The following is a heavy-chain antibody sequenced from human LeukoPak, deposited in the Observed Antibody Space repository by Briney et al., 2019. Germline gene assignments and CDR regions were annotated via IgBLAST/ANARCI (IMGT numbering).Heavy chain of an antibody. V-gene: IGHV3-73*01. CDR1: GFIFSDSA. J-gene: IGHJ4*02. Sequence: PGGSLRLSCAAAGFIFSDSAMHWARQASGKWLEWIGRIRTNSNKYATAYAASGRGRFTISRDDSKNTAFLEMSSLKTEDTAVYYCTGRDDYGDYWGQGIVVTVSS. CDR3: TGRDDYGDY. CDR2: IRTNSNKYAT.